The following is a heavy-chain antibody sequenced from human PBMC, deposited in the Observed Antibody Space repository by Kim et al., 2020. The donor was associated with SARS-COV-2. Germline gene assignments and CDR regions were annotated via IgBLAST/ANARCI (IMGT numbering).Heavy chain of an antibody. V-gene: IGHV5-10-1*01. J-gene: IGHJ4*02. D-gene: IGHD6-19*01. CDR3: AILPGIAVAGIFDY. Sequence: PTFQGHVTISADKSISTAYLQWSSLKASDTAMYYCAILPGIAVAGIFDYWGQGTLVTVSS.